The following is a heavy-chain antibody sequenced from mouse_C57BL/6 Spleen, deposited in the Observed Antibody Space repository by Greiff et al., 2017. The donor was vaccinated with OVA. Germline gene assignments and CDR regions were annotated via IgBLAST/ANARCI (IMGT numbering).Heavy chain of an antibody. CDR2: IDPSDSFT. Sequence: VQLQQPGAELVRPGTSVKLSCKASGYTFTSYWMHWVKQRPGQGLEWIGVIDPSDSFTNYNQKFKGKATLTVDKSSSTAYMQLSSLTSEDSAVYYCARLRRRDYYAMDYWGQGTSVTVSS. J-gene: IGHJ4*01. D-gene: IGHD2-12*01. CDR1: GYTFTSYW. V-gene: IGHV1-59*01. CDR3: ARLRRRDYYAMDY.